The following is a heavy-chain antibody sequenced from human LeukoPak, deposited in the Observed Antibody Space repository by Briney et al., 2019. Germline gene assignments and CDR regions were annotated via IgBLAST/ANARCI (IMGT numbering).Heavy chain of an antibody. CDR2: INPNSGGT. D-gene: IGHD6-19*01. CDR3: ATEFIAVAGTSLYYYYYGMDV. J-gene: IGHJ6*02. CDR1: GYTFTGYY. Sequence: ASVKVSYKASGYTFTGYYMHWVRQAPGQGLEWMGWINPNSGGTNYAQKFQGRVTMTRDTSISTAYMELSRLRSDDTAVYYCATEFIAVAGTSLYYYYYGMDVWGQGTTVTLSS. V-gene: IGHV1-2*02.